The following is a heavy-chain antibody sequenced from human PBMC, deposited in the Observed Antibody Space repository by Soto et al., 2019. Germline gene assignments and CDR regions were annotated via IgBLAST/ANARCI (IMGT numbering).Heavy chain of an antibody. CDR3: AKGDILTGYKFDY. Sequence: GGSRRLSCAASGFTFSSYAMSWVRQAPGKGLEWVSAISGSGGSTYYADSVKGRLTISRDNSKNTLYLQMNSLRAEDTAVYYCAKGDILTGYKFDYWGQGTLVTVSS. J-gene: IGHJ4*02. CDR2: ISGSGGST. V-gene: IGHV3-23*01. CDR1: GFTFSSYA. D-gene: IGHD3-9*01.